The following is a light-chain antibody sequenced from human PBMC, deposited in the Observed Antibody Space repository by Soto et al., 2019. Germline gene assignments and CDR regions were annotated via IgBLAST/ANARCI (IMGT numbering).Light chain of an antibody. CDR3: QHCDPSWP. V-gene: IGKV1-5*01. J-gene: IGKJ1*01. Sequence: DIQMTQSPSTLSASVGDRVTITCRASRNIERWLAWYQQKPGKPPKLLILNASTLGSGVPSRFSGSGSGTEFTLTISGLQPDDFATYYCQHCDPSWPFGQATKVDIK. CDR2: NAS. CDR1: RNIERW.